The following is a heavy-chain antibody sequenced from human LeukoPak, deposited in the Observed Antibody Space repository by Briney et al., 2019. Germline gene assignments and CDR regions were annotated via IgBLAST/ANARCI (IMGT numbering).Heavy chain of an antibody. V-gene: IGHV1-2*02. D-gene: IGHD3-10*01. CDR1: GYTFTSYG. Sequence: ASVKVSCKASGYTFTSYGISWVRQAPGQGLEWMGWINPNSGGTNYAQKFQGRVTMTRDTSISTAYMELSRLRSDDTAVYYCARASNYYGSGSYYGGWGQGTLVTVSS. CDR3: ARASNYYGSGSYYGG. CDR2: INPNSGGT. J-gene: IGHJ4*02.